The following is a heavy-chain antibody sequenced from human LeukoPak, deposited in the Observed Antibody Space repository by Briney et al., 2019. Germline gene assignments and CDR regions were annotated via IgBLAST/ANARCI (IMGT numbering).Heavy chain of an antibody. CDR2: VKRTTDGGTT. CDR3: TTDRPGAIPGDFDY. CDR1: GFTFSNAW. J-gene: IGHJ4*02. Sequence: PGGSLRLSSAASGFTFSNAWMSWVRQTPGKGLEWVGRVKRTTDGGTTDYAAPVKDRFTVSRDDSKNTVYLQMNSLKIEDTGVYYCTTDRPGAIPGDFDYWGQGTLDTVST. D-gene: IGHD2-2*02. V-gene: IGHV3-15*01.